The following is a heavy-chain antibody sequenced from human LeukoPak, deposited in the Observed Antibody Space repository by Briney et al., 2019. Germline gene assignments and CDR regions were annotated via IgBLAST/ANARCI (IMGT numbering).Heavy chain of an antibody. CDR2: IRYDGSNK. D-gene: IGHD2-21*02. CDR3: ANLEIVVVTMYAFDI. CDR1: GFTFSSYG. Sequence: GGSLRLSCAASGFTFSSYGMHWVRQAPGKGLEWVAFIRYDGSNKYYADSVKGRFTISRDNSKNTLYLQMNSLRAEDTAVYYCANLEIVVVTMYAFDIWGQGTMVTVSS. V-gene: IGHV3-30*02. J-gene: IGHJ3*02.